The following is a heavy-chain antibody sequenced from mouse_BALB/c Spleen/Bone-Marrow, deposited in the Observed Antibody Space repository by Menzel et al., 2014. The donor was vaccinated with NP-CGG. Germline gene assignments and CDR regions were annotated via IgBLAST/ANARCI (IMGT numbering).Heavy chain of an antibody. Sequence: QVVESGPELVKPGASVKMSCKASGYTFTSYIMHWVKQKPGQGLEWIGYINPYNDGTKYNEKFKGKATLTSDKSSSTAYMELSSLTSEDSAVYYCARRWLPYAMDYWGQGTSVTVSS. D-gene: IGHD2-3*01. J-gene: IGHJ4*01. CDR3: ARRWLPYAMDY. CDR1: GYTFTSYI. CDR2: INPYNDGT. V-gene: IGHV1-14*01.